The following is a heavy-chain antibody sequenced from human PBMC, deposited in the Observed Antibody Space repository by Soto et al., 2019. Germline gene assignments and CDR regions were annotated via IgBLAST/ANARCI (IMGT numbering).Heavy chain of an antibody. D-gene: IGHD6-6*01. CDR1: GYTFTHDG. V-gene: IGHV1-18*01. Sequence: QVQLVQSGAEVKKPGASVKVSCKASGYTFTHDGIGWVRQAPGQGLEWMGWINAYDGNTNYAQKLQGRVTMTTDTSTTTAYMELRSLRSDDTAVYYCARSVSYNWFDPWGQGTLVTVSS. CDR2: INAYDGNT. CDR3: ARSVSYNWFDP. J-gene: IGHJ5*02.